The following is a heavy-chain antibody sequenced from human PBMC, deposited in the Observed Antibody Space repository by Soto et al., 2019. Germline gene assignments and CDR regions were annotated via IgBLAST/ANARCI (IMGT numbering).Heavy chain of an antibody. CDR1: GYTFFSYG. CDR2: ISTYNGNT. Sequence: SVKVYCKASGYTFFSYGISWVRQAPGQGLEWMGWISTYNGNTNYAQRLQDRVTMTTDTSTRTAYMELRSLRSDDTAAYYCARKSSSSSWFDPWGQGTLVTVSS. J-gene: IGHJ5*02. CDR3: ARKSSSSSWFDP. D-gene: IGHD6-6*01. V-gene: IGHV1-18*01.